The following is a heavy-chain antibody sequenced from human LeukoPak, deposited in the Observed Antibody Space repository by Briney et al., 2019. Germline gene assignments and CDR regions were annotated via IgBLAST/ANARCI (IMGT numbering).Heavy chain of an antibody. D-gene: IGHD2-2*01. Sequence: SETLSLTCAVYGGSFSGYYWSWIRQPPGKGLEWIGEINHSGSTNYNPSLKSRVTISVDTSKNQSSLKLSSVTAADTAVYYCAREPYCSSTSCYDYYYYYGMDVWGQGTTVTVSS. J-gene: IGHJ6*02. CDR3: AREPYCSSTSCYDYYYYYGMDV. CDR2: INHSGST. CDR1: GGSFSGYY. V-gene: IGHV4-34*01.